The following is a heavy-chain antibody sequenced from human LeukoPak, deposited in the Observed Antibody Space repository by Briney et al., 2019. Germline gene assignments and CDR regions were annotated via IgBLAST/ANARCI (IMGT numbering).Heavy chain of an antibody. V-gene: IGHV3-23*01. CDR2: ISGSGGST. CDR3: AKVYYYDSSGYSIYDAFDI. D-gene: IGHD3-22*01. Sequence: GGSLRLSCAASGFTFSSYAMSWVRQAPGKGLEWVSAISGSGGSTYYADSVKSRFTISRDNSKNTLYLQMNSLRAEDTAVYYCAKVYYYDSSGYSIYDAFDIWGQGTMVTVSS. CDR1: GFTFSSYA. J-gene: IGHJ3*02.